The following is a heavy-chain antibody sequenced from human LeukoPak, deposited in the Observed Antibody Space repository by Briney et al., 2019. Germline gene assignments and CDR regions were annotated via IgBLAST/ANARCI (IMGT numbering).Heavy chain of an antibody. J-gene: IGHJ6*03. Sequence: ASVKVSCKASGYTFTGYYMHWVRQAPGQGHEWMGWINPNSGGTNYAQKFQGRVTMTRDTSISTAYMELGRLRSDDTAVYYCARQSDRIAARYYYYYYYMDVWGKGTTVTVSS. V-gene: IGHV1-2*02. CDR3: ARQSDRIAARYYYYYYYMDV. CDR1: GYTFTGYY. CDR2: INPNSGGT. D-gene: IGHD6-6*01.